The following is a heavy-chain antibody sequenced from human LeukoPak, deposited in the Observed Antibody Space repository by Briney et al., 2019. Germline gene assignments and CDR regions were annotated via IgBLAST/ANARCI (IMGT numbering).Heavy chain of an antibody. Sequence: GESLKISRKGSGYSFTNYWIGWVRQMPGKGLEWMGIIYPGDSDTRYSPSFQGQVTISADKSISTAYLQWSSLKASDTAMYYCAVRLYCTNGVCYPTSLGYWGQGTLVTVSS. V-gene: IGHV5-51*01. J-gene: IGHJ4*02. CDR2: IYPGDSDT. CDR1: GYSFTNYW. D-gene: IGHD2-8*01. CDR3: AVRLYCTNGVCYPTSLGY.